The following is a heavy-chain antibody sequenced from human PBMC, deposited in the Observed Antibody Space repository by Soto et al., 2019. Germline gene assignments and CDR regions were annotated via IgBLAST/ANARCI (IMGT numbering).Heavy chain of an antibody. D-gene: IGHD1-26*01. J-gene: IGHJ4*02. CDR2: IWYDGSVR. Sequence: QVQLVESGGGVVRPGTPLRLSCEGSGFSFSDYGMNWVRQAPGKGLEWVAVIWYDGSVRRYADSVKGRFTISRDISKNTLYLQMNSLRVEDTAVYFCARGGKWELLLRLWGQGTLVTVSS. CDR1: GFSFSDYG. V-gene: IGHV3-33*01. CDR3: ARGGKWELLLRL.